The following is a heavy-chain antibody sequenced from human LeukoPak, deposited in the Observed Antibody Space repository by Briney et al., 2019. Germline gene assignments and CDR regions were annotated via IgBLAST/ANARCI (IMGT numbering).Heavy chain of an antibody. D-gene: IGHD5-24*01. V-gene: IGHV3-30*03. J-gene: IGHJ4*02. CDR3: ARGDGYNGLDY. Sequence: GGSLRLSCAASGFTFSSYGMHWVRQAPGKGLEWVAVISYDGSNKYYADSVKGRFTISRDNSKNTLYLQMNSLRAEDTAVYYCARGDGYNGLDYWGQGTLVTVSS. CDR1: GFTFSSYG. CDR2: ISYDGSNK.